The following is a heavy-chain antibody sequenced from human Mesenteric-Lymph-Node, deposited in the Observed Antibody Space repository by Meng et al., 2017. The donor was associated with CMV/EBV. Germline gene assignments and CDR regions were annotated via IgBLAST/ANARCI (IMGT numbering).Heavy chain of an antibody. V-gene: IGHV4-31*02. J-gene: IGHJ4*02. CDR1: SISSSDYY. CDR3: ARESWKNYYDSSGYTY. D-gene: IGHD3-22*01. Sequence: SISSSDYYWNWIRQHPGKGLEWIGYIKYTGRTSRNPSLESRITMSLDTSKNHFSLRLNSVTAADTAVYYCARESWKNYYDSSGYTYWGQGTLVTVSS. CDR2: IKYTGRT.